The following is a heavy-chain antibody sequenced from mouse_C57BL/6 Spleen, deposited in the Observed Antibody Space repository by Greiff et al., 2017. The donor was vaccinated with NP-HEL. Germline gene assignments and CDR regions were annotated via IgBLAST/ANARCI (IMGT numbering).Heavy chain of an antibody. CDR1: GYTSTSYW. CDR3: ARGLMGAMDY. J-gene: IGHJ4*01. D-gene: IGHD2-4*01. CDR2: INPSSGYT. Sequence: VQLQESGAELAKPGASVKLSCKAPGYTSTSYWMQWVKQRPGQGLEWIGYINPSSGYTKYNQKFKDKASLTADKSSRTAYMQLSSLTYEDSGVYYWARGLMGAMDYWGQGTSVTVSS. V-gene: IGHV1-7*01.